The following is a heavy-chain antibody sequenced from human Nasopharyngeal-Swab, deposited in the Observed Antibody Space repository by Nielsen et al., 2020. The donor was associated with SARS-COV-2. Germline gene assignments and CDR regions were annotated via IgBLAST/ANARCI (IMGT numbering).Heavy chain of an antibody. D-gene: IGHD6-6*01. V-gene: IGHV1-69*13. CDR3: ANGPLSIAARRGYYYGMDV. CDR2: IIPIFCTA. J-gene: IGHJ6*02. Sequence: SVKVSCKASGGTFISYAINWVRQAPGQGLEWMGGIIPIFCTANYAQKFQGRVTITADESTSTAYMELSSLRSEDTAVYYCANGPLSIAARRGYYYGMDVWGQGTTVTVSS. CDR1: GGTFISYA.